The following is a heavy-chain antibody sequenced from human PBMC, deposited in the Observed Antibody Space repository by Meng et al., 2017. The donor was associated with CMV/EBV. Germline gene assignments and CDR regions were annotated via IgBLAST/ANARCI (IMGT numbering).Heavy chain of an antibody. CDR1: GFTFSSYW. J-gene: IGHJ4*02. CDR2: IKQDGSEK. V-gene: IGHV3-7*01. CDR3: ARAGFLEWAFDY. Sequence: GESLKISCAASGFTFSSYWMSWVRQAPGKGLEWVANIKQDGSEKYYVDSVKGRFTISRDNAKNSLYLQMNSLRAEATAVYYCARAGFLEWAFDYWGQGTLVTVSS. D-gene: IGHD3-3*01.